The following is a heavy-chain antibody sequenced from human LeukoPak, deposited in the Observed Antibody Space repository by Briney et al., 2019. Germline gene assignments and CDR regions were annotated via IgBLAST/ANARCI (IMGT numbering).Heavy chain of an antibody. V-gene: IGHV3-9*01. CDR3: AKGTSMIVVVPADY. CDR2: ISWNRGSI. Sequence: GGSLRLSCAASGFTFDDYAMHWVRQAPGKGLEGVSGISWNRGSIGYADSVKGRFTISRDNAKNSLYLQMNSLRAEDTALYYCAKGTSMIVVVPADYWGQGTLVTVSS. J-gene: IGHJ4*02. D-gene: IGHD3-22*01. CDR1: GFTFDDYA.